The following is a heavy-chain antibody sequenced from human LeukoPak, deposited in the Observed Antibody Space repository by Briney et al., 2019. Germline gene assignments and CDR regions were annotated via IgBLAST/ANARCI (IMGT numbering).Heavy chain of an antibody. CDR2: ISSAGSHK. D-gene: IGHD2-15*01. J-gene: IGHJ4*02. V-gene: IGHV3-30-3*01. Sequence: GGSLRLSCAASGFTFSTYAVHWDRQAPGKGLDWVAVISSAGSHKYYADSVKGRFTISRDSSTLFLQMNSLRTEDTAVYYCARGSVFTPPPFDYWGQGTLVTVSS. CDR1: GFTFSTYA. CDR3: ARGSVFTPPPFDY.